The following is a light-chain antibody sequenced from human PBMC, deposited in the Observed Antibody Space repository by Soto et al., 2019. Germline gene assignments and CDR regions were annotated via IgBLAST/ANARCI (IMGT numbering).Light chain of an antibody. CDR2: ESS. CDR1: QSVSSY. V-gene: IGKV3-11*01. CDR3: QQRSSWHPT. Sequence: ETVLTQSPVTLSLSPGERATLSCRASQSVSSYLAWYQQKPGQAPRLLIYESSNRATGIPARFSSSGSDTDFTRTISSLEPEGFAVYYCQQRSSWHPTFGPGTKVDIK. J-gene: IGKJ3*01.